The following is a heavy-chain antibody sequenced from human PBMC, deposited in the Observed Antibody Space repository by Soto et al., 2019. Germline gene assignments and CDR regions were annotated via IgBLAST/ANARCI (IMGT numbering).Heavy chain of an antibody. V-gene: IGHV4-61*05. CDR2: IYYSGST. Sequence: SETLSLTCTVSGGSISSSSYYWGWIRQPPGKGLEWIGYIYYSGSTNYNPSLKSRVTISVDTSKNQFSLKLSSVTAADTAVYYCAGHSSSAYHQFWSQGTLVTVSS. J-gene: IGHJ4*02. CDR3: AGHSSSAYHQF. CDR1: GGSISSSSYY. D-gene: IGHD3-22*01.